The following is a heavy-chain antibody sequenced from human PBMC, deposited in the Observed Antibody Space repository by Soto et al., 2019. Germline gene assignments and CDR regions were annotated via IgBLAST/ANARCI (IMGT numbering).Heavy chain of an antibody. D-gene: IGHD3-10*01. CDR1: GFTFNDYF. CDR2: ISGTSNTI. Sequence: QVRLVESGGGLVKPGGSLRLSCAASGFTFNDYFMSWIRQAPGKGLEWLSYISGTSNTIYYADSVKGRFTISRDNAKNSLYLQMNSLRAEDTAVYYCAREGNRFQHWGQGTLVTVSS. J-gene: IGHJ1*01. V-gene: IGHV3-11*01. CDR3: AREGNRFQH.